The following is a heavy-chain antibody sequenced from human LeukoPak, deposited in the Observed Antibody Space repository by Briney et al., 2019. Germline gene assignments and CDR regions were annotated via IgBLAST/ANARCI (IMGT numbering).Heavy chain of an antibody. CDR1: GFTFSSYS. Sequence: GGSLRLSCAASGFTFSSYSMNWVRQAPGKGLEWVSSISSSSSYIYYADSVKGRFTISRDNAKNSLYLQMNSLRAEDTAVYYCARRGGTGTGSFFDYWGQGTLVTVSS. D-gene: IGHD1-7*01. J-gene: IGHJ4*02. V-gene: IGHV3-21*01. CDR2: ISSSSSYI. CDR3: ARRGGTGTGSFFDY.